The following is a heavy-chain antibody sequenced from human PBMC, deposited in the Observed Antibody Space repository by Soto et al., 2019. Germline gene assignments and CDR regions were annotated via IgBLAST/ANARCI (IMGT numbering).Heavy chain of an antibody. D-gene: IGHD2-2*01. Sequence: TLSLTCAVSGGSISSGGYSWSWIRQPPGKGLEWIGYIYHSGSTYYNPSLKSRVTISVDRSKNQFSLKLSSVTAADTAVYYCACGGSSTTSAPPPFDYWGQGTLVNVAS. V-gene: IGHV4-30-2*01. CDR1: GGSISSGGYS. CDR3: ACGGSSTTSAPPPFDY. CDR2: IYHSGST. J-gene: IGHJ4*02.